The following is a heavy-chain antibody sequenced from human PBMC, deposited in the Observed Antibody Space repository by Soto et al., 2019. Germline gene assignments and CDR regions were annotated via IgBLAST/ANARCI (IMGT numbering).Heavy chain of an antibody. CDR3: ARQGAMLMGCYSECYYYYMDV. J-gene: IGHJ6*03. D-gene: IGHD2-15*01. CDR1: GFTFSSYS. Sequence: LSLTCAASGFTFSSYSMNWVRQAPGKGLEWVSYISSSSSTIYYADSVKGRFTISRDNAKNSLYLQMNSLRAEDTAVYYCARQGAMLMGCYSECYYYYMDVWGKGTTVTVSS. CDR2: ISSSSSTI. V-gene: IGHV3-48*01.